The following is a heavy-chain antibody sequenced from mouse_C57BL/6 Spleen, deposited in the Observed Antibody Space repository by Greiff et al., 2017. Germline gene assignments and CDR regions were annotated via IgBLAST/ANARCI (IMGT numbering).Heavy chain of an antibody. V-gene: IGHV14-3*01. Sequence: EVKLVESVAELVRPGASVKLSCTASGFNIKNTYMHWVKQRPEQGLEWIGRIDPANGNTKYAPKFQGKATITADTSSNTAYLQLSSLTSEDTAIYYCARYYGSRGGYFDVWGTGTTVTVSS. J-gene: IGHJ1*03. CDR1: GFNIKNTY. CDR3: ARYYGSRGGYFDV. CDR2: IDPANGNT. D-gene: IGHD1-1*01.